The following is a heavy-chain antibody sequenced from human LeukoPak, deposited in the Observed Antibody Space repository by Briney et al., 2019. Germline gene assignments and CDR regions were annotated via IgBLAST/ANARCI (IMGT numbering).Heavy chain of an antibody. Sequence: ASVKVSCKASGYTFTGYYMHWVRQAPGQGLEWMGWINPNSGGTNYAQKFQGRVTMTRDTSISTAYMELSRLRSDDTAVYYCARGRARAIPVAGTNWFDPWGQGTLVTVSS. V-gene: IGHV1-2*02. J-gene: IGHJ5*02. CDR1: GYTFTGYY. D-gene: IGHD6-19*01. CDR2: INPNSGGT. CDR3: ARGRARAIPVAGTNWFDP.